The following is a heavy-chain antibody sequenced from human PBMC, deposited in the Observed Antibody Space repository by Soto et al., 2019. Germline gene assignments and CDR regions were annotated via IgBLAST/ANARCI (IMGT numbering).Heavy chain of an antibody. D-gene: IGHD2-2*01. V-gene: IGHV3-13*04. CDR3: ARAIGPALFDY. CDR2: IGTAGDT. Sequence: GGSLRLSCSASGFTFSSYDMHWVRQGPGKGLEWVSAIGTAGDTNYAGSVKGRFTISRENAKNSLYLQMNSLRAGDTAIYFCARAIGPALFDYWGQGTLVTVSS. J-gene: IGHJ4*02. CDR1: GFTFSSYD.